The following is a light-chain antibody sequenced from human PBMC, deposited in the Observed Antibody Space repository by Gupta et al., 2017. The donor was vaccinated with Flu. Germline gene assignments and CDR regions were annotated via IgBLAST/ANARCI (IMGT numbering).Light chain of an antibody. CDR3: QQYNNWPLT. CDR2: GAS. V-gene: IGKV3-15*01. J-gene: IGKJ4*01. Sequence: EIVMTQSPATLSVSPGERATLSCRASQSVSSNLAWYQQKPGQAPRLLIYGASTRATGIPARFSGSGSGTEFTLTISSRQSEDFAVYYGQQYNNWPLTFGGGTKVEIK. CDR1: QSVSSN.